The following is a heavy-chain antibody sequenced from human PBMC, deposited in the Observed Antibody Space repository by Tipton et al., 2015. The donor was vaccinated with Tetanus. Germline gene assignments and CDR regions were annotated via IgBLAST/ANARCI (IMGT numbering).Heavy chain of an antibody. Sequence: TLSLTCTVSGGSISSYYWSWIRQPAGKGLEWIGRIYTSGSTNYNPSLKSRVTMPVDMSKNQFSLKLSSVTAADTAVYYCASHYGSGSDDAFDIWGQGTMVTVSS. V-gene: IGHV4-4*07. CDR2: IYTSGST. CDR1: GGSISSYY. CDR3: ASHYGSGSDDAFDI. J-gene: IGHJ3*02. D-gene: IGHD3-10*01.